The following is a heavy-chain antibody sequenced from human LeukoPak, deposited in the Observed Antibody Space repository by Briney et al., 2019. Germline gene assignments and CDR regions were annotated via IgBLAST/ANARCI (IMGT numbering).Heavy chain of an antibody. D-gene: IGHD6-13*01. CDR2: ISAYNGNT. Sequence: GASVKVSCKASGYTFTSHGISWVRQAPGQGLEWMGWISAYNGNTNYAQKLQGRVTMTTDTSTSTAYMELRSLRSDDTAVYYCARDPEYSSSWYVRWYFQHWGQGTLVTVSS. CDR1: GYTFTSHG. J-gene: IGHJ1*01. V-gene: IGHV1-18*01. CDR3: ARDPEYSSSWYVRWYFQH.